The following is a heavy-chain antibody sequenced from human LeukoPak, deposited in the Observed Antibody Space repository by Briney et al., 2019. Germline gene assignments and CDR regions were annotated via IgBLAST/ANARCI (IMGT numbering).Heavy chain of an antibody. Sequence: GGSLRLSCAASGFTFSNYNMNWVRQAPGKGLEWVSYITSGSGTIYYADSVKGRFTISRDNAKNSLYLQMNSLRAEDTAVYYCARDYDFWVGYGTYSYGMDVWGLGTTVTVSS. CDR1: GFTFSNYN. CDR3: ARDYDFWVGYGTYSYGMDV. J-gene: IGHJ6*02. D-gene: IGHD3-3*01. V-gene: IGHV3-48*01. CDR2: ITSGSGTI.